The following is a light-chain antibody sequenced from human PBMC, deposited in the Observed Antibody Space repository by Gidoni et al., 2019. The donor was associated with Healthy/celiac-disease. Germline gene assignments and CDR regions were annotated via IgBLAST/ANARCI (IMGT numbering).Light chain of an antibody. Sequence: EIVLTQSPATLSVSPGERATLSCRASQSVSSNLAWYQQKPGQAPRLLIYGASTRATCIPARFSGSWSGTEFTLNISSLQSEDFAVYYCQQYNNWPPWTFGQGTKVEIK. CDR2: GAS. J-gene: IGKJ1*01. CDR1: QSVSSN. CDR3: QQYNNWPPWT. V-gene: IGKV3-15*01.